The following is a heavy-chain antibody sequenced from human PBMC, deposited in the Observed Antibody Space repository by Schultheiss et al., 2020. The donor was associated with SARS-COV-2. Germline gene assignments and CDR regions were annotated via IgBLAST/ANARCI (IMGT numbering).Heavy chain of an antibody. D-gene: IGHD6-13*01. V-gene: IGHV4-31*03. CDR3: ARWSAAGDY. Sequence: SQTLSLTCTVSGGSVSSGSYYWGWIRQPPGKGLEWIGNIYYSRSTYYNPSLKSRVTISVDTSKNQFSLKLNSVTAADTAVYYCARWSAAGDYWGQGTLVTVSS. CDR2: IYYSRST. J-gene: IGHJ4*02. CDR1: GGSVSSGSYY.